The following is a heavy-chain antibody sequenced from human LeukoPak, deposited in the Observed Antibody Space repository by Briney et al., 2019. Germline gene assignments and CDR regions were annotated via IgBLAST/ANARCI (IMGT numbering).Heavy chain of an antibody. CDR1: GFTFSSYG. D-gene: IGHD5/OR15-5a*01. CDR3: AKDPGFRAAEVSNTSPHLYYFDY. Sequence: PGGSLRLSCAASGFTFSSYGMHWVRQAPGKGLEWVAFIRYDGSNKYYADSVKGRFTISRDNSKNTLYLQMNSLRAEDTAVYYCAKDPGFRAAEVSNTSPHLYYFDYWGQGTLVTVSS. CDR2: IRYDGSNK. V-gene: IGHV3-30*02. J-gene: IGHJ4*02.